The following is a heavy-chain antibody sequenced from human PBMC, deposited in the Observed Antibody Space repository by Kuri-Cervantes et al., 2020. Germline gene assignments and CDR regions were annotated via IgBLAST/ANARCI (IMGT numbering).Heavy chain of an antibody. J-gene: IGHJ1*01. CDR2: ISYSGSA. D-gene: IGHD2-15*01. V-gene: IGHV4-39*07. CDR3: ASYCSGGSCYSGYFQH. CDR1: GGSITNSNYY. Sequence: SETLSLTCTVSGGSITNSNYYWGWIRQPPGRDLEWIGTISYSGSAYYNPSLKSRVTISVDTSKNQFSLKLSSVTAADTAVYYCASYCSGGSCYSGYFQHWGQGTLVTVSS.